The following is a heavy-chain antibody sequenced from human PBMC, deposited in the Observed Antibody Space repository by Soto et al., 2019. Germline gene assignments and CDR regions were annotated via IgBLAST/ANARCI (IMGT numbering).Heavy chain of an antibody. CDR2: INHSGST. Sequence: SETLSLTCAVYGGSFSGYYWTWIRQTPGKGLEWIGEINHSGSTNYKPSLKSRISMSADTSKKQFSLNLTSVTAADTAVYYCARGECSSNYCFTRWALDIWGQGTVVTVS. V-gene: IGHV4-34*01. CDR1: GGSFSGYY. J-gene: IGHJ3*02. CDR3: ARGECSSNYCFTRWALDI. D-gene: IGHD2-2*01.